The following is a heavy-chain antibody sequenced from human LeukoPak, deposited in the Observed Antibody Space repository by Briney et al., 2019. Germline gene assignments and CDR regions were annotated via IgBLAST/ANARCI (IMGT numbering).Heavy chain of an antibody. CDR2: IKQGGSEK. CDR3: ARGHNFLAFG. V-gene: IGHV3-7*04. D-gene: IGHD3-3*02. Sequence: GGSLRLSCTASGFTFSTSWMSWLRQAPGKGREGVANIKQGGSEKYYVDSVKGRFASSRDNAKDSLYLQMNSLRGEDRALYYCARGHNFLAFGGGQGILVTVSS. CDR1: GFTFSTSW. J-gene: IGHJ4*02.